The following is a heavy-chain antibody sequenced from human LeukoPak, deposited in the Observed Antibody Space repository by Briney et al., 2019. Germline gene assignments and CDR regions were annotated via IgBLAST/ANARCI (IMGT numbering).Heavy chain of an antibody. Sequence: GGSLRLSCAASGFTFSSYAMSWVRQAPGKGLEWVSAISGSGGSTYYADSEKGRFTISRDNSKNTLYLQMNSLRAEDTAVYYCAKKAYDFWSGYSDYWGQGTLVTVSS. CDR3: AKKAYDFWSGYSDY. V-gene: IGHV3-23*01. D-gene: IGHD3-3*01. CDR2: ISGSGGST. J-gene: IGHJ4*02. CDR1: GFTFSSYA.